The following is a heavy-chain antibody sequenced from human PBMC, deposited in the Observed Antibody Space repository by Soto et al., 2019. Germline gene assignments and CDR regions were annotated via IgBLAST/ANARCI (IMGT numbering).Heavy chain of an antibody. CDR2: ISASGGST. J-gene: IGHJ6*02. V-gene: IGHV3-23*01. D-gene: IGHD3-22*01. Sequence: EVQLLESGGGLVRPGGSLRVSCAASGFSFSSDGMSWVRQAPGKGLEWVSAISASGGSTYYVDSVKGRFTISRDNSKNTLFLQMNSLRAEDTAVYYCAKRYYYDGSGPYGMDVWGQGITVTVSS. CDR3: AKRYYYDGSGPYGMDV. CDR1: GFSFSSDG.